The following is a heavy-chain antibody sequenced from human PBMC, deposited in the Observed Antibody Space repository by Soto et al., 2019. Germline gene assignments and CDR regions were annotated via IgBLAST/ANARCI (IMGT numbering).Heavy chain of an antibody. J-gene: IGHJ4*02. CDR2: IYYSGST. Sequence: SETLSLTCTVSGGSISSGDYYWSWIRQPPGKGLEWIGYIYYSGSTYYNPSLKSRVTISVDTSKNQFSLKLSSVTAADTAVYYCAKYYYDSSGYYYFDYWGQGTLVTVSS. CDR3: AKYYYDSSGYYYFDY. CDR1: GGSISSGDYY. D-gene: IGHD3-22*01. V-gene: IGHV4-30-4*01.